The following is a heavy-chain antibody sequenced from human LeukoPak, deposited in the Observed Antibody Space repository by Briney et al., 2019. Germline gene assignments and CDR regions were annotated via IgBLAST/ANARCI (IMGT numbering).Heavy chain of an antibody. CDR2: IYPGDSDI. CDR3: VTGGSGSYYNPFDY. CDR1: GYMFTNYW. D-gene: IGHD3-10*01. V-gene: IGHV5-51*01. Sequence: GESLKISFKGSGYMFTNYWIGWVRQMPGRGLEWMGIIYPGDSDIRYSPSFQGQVTISADKSLSTAYLQWSSLKASDTAMYYCVTGGSGSYYNPFDYWGQGTLVTVSS. J-gene: IGHJ4*02.